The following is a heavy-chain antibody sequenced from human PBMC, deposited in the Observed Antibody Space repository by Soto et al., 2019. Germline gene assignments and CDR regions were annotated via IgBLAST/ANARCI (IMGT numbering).Heavy chain of an antibody. V-gene: IGHV4-59*01. D-gene: IGHD2-2*03. CDR3: AREGNLGRWIQPLDS. Sequence: SETLSLTCTVSGGSISSYYWSWIRQPPGKGLEWIGYIYYSGSTKYSPSLKSRVTMSVDTSKNHFSLKLISVTTADTAVYFCAREGNLGRWIQPLDSWGQGTLVTVSS. CDR2: IYYSGST. CDR1: GGSISSYY. J-gene: IGHJ4*02.